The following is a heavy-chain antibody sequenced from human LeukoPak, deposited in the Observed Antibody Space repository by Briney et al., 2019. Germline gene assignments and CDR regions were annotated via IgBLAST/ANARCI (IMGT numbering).Heavy chain of an antibody. J-gene: IGHJ6*03. CDR1: GFTFSSYS. CDR3: ARVAGYSSPFLPEYYYYMDV. D-gene: IGHD6-13*01. Sequence: PGGSLRLSCAASGFTFSSYSMNWVRQAPGKGLEWVSYISSSSSTIYYADSVKGRFTISRDNAKNSLYLQMNSLRAEDTAVYYCARVAGYSSPFLPEYYYYMDVWGKGTTVTVSS. CDR2: ISSSSSTI. V-gene: IGHV3-48*04.